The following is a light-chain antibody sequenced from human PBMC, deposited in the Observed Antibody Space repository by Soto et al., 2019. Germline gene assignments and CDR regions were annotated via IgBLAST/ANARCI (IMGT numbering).Light chain of an antibody. V-gene: IGLV2-11*01. CDR2: DVT. CDR1: SSDVDGYNC. Sequence: QSALTQPRSVSESPGQSVTISCSGISSDVDGYNCVSWYQQYPGRAPKLMIYDVTKRPSGVPDRFSGSKSGNTASLTISGLQAEDEADYYCYSYAGSRALFGGGTNLTVL. J-gene: IGLJ2*01. CDR3: YSYAGSRAL.